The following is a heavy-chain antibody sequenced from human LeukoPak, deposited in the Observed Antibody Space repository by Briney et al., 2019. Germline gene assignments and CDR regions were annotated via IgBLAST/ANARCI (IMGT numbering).Heavy chain of an antibody. J-gene: IGHJ4*02. V-gene: IGHV3-23*01. Sequence: GRSLRLSCAASGFTFSSYAMSWVRQAPGKGLEWVSAISGSGGSKYYADSVKGRFTISRDNSKNTLYLQMNSLRAEDTAVYHCAKDFKALRVRGVMGPIDYWGQGTLVTVSS. CDR1: GFTFSSYA. CDR2: ISGSGGSK. CDR3: AKDFKALRVRGVMGPIDY. D-gene: IGHD3-10*01.